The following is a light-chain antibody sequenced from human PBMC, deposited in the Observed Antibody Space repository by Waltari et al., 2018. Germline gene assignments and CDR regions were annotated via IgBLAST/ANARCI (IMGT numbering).Light chain of an antibody. Sequence: QSALTQPPSASGSPGQSVTISCTGTSSDVGGYNSVPWYQQHPGKAPKLMIYEVSKRPSGVPDRFSGSKSGNTASLTVSGLQAEDEADYYCSSYAGSNIVVFGGGTKLTVL. CDR1: SSDVGGYNS. CDR2: EVS. CDR3: SSYAGSNIVV. J-gene: IGLJ2*01. V-gene: IGLV2-8*01.